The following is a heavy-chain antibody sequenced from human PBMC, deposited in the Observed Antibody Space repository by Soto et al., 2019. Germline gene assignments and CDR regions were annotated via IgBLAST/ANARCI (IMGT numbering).Heavy chain of an antibody. V-gene: IGHV3-30*18. CDR1: GFTFSSYG. CDR2: ISYDGSNK. J-gene: IGHJ4*02. D-gene: IGHD3-22*01. CDR3: AKDSFDSSGYYYHY. Sequence: PGGSLRLSCTASGFTFSSYGMHWVRQAPGKGLEWVAVISYDGSNKYYADSVKGRFTISRDNSKNTLYLQMNSLRAEDTAVYYCAKDSFDSSGYYYHYRGQGTLVTVSS.